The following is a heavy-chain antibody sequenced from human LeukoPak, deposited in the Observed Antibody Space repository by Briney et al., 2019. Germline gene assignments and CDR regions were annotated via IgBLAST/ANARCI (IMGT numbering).Heavy chain of an antibody. CDR1: GGTFSSYA. CDR3: ARGATGTMTVVAMELAFDI. CDR2: IIPIFGTA. D-gene: IGHD3-22*01. J-gene: IGHJ3*02. Sequence: SVKVSCKASGGTFSSYAISWVRQAPGQGLEWMGGIIPIFGTANYAQKFQGRVTITADKSTSTAYMELSSLRSEDTAVYYCARGATGTMTVVAMELAFDIWGQGTMVTVSS. V-gene: IGHV1-69*06.